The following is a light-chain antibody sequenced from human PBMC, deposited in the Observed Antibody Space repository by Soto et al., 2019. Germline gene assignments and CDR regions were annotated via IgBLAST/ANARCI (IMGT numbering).Light chain of an antibody. V-gene: IGKV1-5*01. J-gene: IGKJ5*01. CDR1: QKIRNL. CDR3: QQYYTYAT. CDR2: DAS. Sequence: DIQVTQSPSTLSAAVGDSVTITCRASQKIRNLLAWYQQKPGRAPKPLIFDASTLRTGVPSRFSGSGSGSEFNFTITGLQPDDFATYFCQQYYTYATFGHGTRLEVK.